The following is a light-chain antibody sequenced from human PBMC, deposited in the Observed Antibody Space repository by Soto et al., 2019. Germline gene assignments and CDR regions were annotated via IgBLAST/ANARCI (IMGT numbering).Light chain of an antibody. J-gene: IGLJ1*01. Sequence: SYALTQPRSVREDPGQTTKITCGRDKIGSKIAHWYKQRPCQAPLAVGFGATDRPSGIPDRNSDSRSVDTATPTVSRADAGDEADYDSRGWASTAEFFVFGSGSKVT. V-gene: IGLV3-21*02. CDR2: GAT. CDR3: RGWASTAEFFV. CDR1: KIGSKI.